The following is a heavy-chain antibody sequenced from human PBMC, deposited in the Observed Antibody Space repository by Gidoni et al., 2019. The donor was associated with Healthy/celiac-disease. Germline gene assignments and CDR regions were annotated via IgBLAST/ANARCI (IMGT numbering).Heavy chain of an antibody. V-gene: IGHV3-33*01. CDR2: IWYDGSNK. Sequence: QVQLVESGGGVVQPGRSLRLPCAASGFTFSSYVLHWVRQAPGKGLGWVGVIWYDGSNKYYADSVKGRFTISRDNSKNTLYLQMNSLRAEDTAVYYCARDFAHPYYYDSSGYSSLAYWGQGTLVTVSS. D-gene: IGHD3-22*01. J-gene: IGHJ4*02. CDR3: ARDFAHPYYYDSSGYSSLAY. CDR1: GFTFSSYV.